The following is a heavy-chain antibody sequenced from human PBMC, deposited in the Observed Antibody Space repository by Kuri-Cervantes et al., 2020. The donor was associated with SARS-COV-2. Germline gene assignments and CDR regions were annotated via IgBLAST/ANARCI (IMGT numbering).Heavy chain of an antibody. J-gene: IGHJ2*01. V-gene: IGHV3-23*01. D-gene: IGHD1-1*01. CDR1: GFTFSDYA. CDR2: ISSGGSST. Sequence: GSLRLSGAASGFTFSDYAMSWVRQAPGKGLEWVSGISSGGSSTYYPDSVKGRFTISRDNYKNTLYLQMSSLRAEDTAVYYCAKDNSENGRGYWYFDLWGRGTLVTVSS. CDR3: AKDNSENGRGYWYFDL.